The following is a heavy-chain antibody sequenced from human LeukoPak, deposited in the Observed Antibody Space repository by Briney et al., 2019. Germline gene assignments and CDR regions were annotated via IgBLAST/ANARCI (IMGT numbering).Heavy chain of an antibody. D-gene: IGHD3-22*01. CDR2: IYSGGSS. CDR3: AIGSPMTRRFFDY. V-gene: IGHV3-66*01. J-gene: IGHJ4*02. Sequence: GGSLRLSCAASGFTVSSNYMSWVRQAPGKGLEWVSGIYSGGSSDYADSVKGRFTISRDNPKNTLYLQMNSLRAEDTAVYYCAIGSPMTRRFFDYWGQGTLVTVSS. CDR1: GFTVSSNY.